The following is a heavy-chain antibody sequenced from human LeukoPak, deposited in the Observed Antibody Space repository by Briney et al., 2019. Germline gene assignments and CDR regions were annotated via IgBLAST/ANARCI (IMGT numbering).Heavy chain of an antibody. CDR2: INHDGSEK. D-gene: IGHD2-8*01. CDR3: STDPRLLIY. V-gene: IGHV3-7*03. Sequence: GGSLRLSCVASGFSFSGYWMTWVRQAPGKGLEWVANINHDGSEKYYLDSVRGRFTISRDNAKNSLYLQMNSLRPEDTALYYCSTDPRLLIYWGHGTLVTVSS. CDR1: GFSFSGYW. J-gene: IGHJ4*01.